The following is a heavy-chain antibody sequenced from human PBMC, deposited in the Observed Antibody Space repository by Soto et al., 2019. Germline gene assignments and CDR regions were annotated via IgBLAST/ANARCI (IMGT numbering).Heavy chain of an antibody. D-gene: IGHD5-18*01. V-gene: IGHV3-23*01. CDR2: ISGSGDST. J-gene: IGHJ5*01. Sequence: DVQLLESGGGLVQPGGSLRLSCAASGFIFRSYAMNWVRQAPGKGLERVSGISGSGDSTYYADAVRGRFTISRDNAKNTLFLQMNSPRDEDTALYYCAKAGIGGFRGWDTFNWFDSWGQGILVTVSS. CDR3: AKAGIGGFRGWDTFNWFDS. CDR1: GFIFRSYA.